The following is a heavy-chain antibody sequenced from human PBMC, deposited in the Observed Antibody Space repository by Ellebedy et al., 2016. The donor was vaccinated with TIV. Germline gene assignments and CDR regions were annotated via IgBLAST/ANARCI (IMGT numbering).Heavy chain of an antibody. J-gene: IGHJ6*02. CDR1: GFTFSNAW. V-gene: IGHV3-21*01. CDR2: ISSSSSYI. CDR3: ARDHDSSGYRSNYGMDV. D-gene: IGHD3-22*01. Sequence: GGSLRLSCAASGFTFSNAWMSWVRQVPGKGLEWVSSISSSSSYIYYADSVKGRFTISRDNAKNSLYLQMNSLRAEDTAVYYCARDHDSSGYRSNYGMDVWGQGTTVTVSS.